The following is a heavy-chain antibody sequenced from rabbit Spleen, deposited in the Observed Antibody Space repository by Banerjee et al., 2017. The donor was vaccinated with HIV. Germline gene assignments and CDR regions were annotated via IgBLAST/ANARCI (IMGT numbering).Heavy chain of an antibody. CDR2: IDPIFIST. J-gene: IGHJ6*01. CDR3: ARDTGTSFSSYGMDL. CDR1: GFDFSSYG. D-gene: IGHD7-1*01. Sequence: QQQLVESGGGLVQPGGSLKLSCKASGFDFSSYGVSWVRQAPGKGLEWIGYIDPIFISTYYASWAKGRFTISKTSSTTVTLQMTSLTAADTATYFCARDTGTSFSSYGMDLWGQGTLVTVS. V-gene: IGHV1S39*01.